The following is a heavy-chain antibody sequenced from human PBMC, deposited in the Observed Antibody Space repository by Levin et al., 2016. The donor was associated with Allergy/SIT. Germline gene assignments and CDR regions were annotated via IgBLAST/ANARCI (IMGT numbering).Heavy chain of an antibody. J-gene: IGHJ6*02. Sequence: RQAPGKGLEWIGEINHSGSTNYNPSLKSRVTISVDTSKNQFSLKLSSVTAADTAVYYCARSAAAPRGGLYYYYGMDVWGQGTTVTVSS. V-gene: IGHV4-34*01. CDR2: INHSGST. D-gene: IGHD6-13*01. CDR3: ARSAAAPRGGLYYYYGMDV.